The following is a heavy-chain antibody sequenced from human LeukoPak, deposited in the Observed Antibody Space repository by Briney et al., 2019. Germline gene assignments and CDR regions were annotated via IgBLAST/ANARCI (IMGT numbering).Heavy chain of an antibody. D-gene: IGHD4-17*01. CDR1: GFTFSSYW. CDR2: INSDGRTT. J-gene: IGHJ3*02. Sequence: GGSLRLSCAASGFTFSSYWMHWVRQVPGKGLVWVSRINSDGRTTIYADSVKGRFTISRDNAKDTLYLQMNCLRADDTAVYYCARNRGDYGGAFDIWGQGTMVTVSS. CDR3: ARNRGDYGGAFDI. V-gene: IGHV3-74*01.